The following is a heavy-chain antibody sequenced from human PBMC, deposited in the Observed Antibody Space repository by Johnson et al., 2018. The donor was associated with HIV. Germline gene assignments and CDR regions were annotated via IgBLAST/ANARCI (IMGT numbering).Heavy chain of an antibody. Sequence: VQLVESGGGLVQPGRSLRLSCAASGFTFSRYAMHWVRQAPGKGLEWVAAIGYDGKDKDYADSVKGRFTIYRDNSRNTLYLQMNSLRAEDTAVYYCASCGSDSSGRGAFDIWGQGTMVTVSS. CDR1: GFTFSRYA. D-gene: IGHD3-22*01. J-gene: IGHJ3*02. CDR3: ASCGSDSSGRGAFDI. CDR2: IGYDGKDK. V-gene: IGHV3-30*04.